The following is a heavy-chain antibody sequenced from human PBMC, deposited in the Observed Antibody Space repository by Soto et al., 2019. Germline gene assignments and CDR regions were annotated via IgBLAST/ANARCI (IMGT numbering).Heavy chain of an antibody. Sequence: ASVKVSCKASGYTFTSYDINWVRQATGQGLEWMGWMKPNSGNTGYAQKYQGRVTMTRNTSISTAYMELSSLRSEDTAVYYCARMRVSIVFYYYYYMDVWGKGTTVTVS. CDR3: ARMRVSIVFYYYYYMDV. V-gene: IGHV1-8*01. J-gene: IGHJ6*03. CDR2: MKPNSGNT. CDR1: GYTFTSYD. D-gene: IGHD1-26*01.